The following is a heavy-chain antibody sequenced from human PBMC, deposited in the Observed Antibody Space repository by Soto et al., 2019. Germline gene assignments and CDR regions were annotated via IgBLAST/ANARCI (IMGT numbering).Heavy chain of an antibody. D-gene: IGHD4-17*01. J-gene: IGHJ6*04. Sequence: PGGSLRLSCAASGFTFSNYAMNWVRQAPGKGPEWVSGISAGRSTYYADSVKGRFTISRDNSKSTLFLQMDSLRAEDTALYYCTKGRGDPVWGKGTTVTVSS. CDR1: GFTFSNYA. CDR2: ISAGRST. CDR3: TKGRGDPV. V-gene: IGHV3-23*01.